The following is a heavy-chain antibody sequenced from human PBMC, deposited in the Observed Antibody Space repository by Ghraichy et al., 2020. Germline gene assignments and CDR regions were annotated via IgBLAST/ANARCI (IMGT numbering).Heavy chain of an antibody. Sequence: SETLSLTCTVSGGSISFYYWTWIRQPPGKGLEWIGYTYYRGTNYNASLKSRVTISVDTSKNQFSLKSPNLVTKLTHAHRAQHLNSWG. V-gene: IGHV4-59*01. CDR1: GGSISFYY. CDR3: QHLNS. D-gene: IGHD6-13*01. CDR2: TYYRGT. J-gene: IGHJ5*01.